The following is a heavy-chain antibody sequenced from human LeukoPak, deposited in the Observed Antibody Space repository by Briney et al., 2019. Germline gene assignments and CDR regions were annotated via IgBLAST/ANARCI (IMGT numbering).Heavy chain of an antibody. CDR2: ISAYDDNT. Sequence: ASVKVSCKASGYTFTSYGISWVRQAPGQGLEWMGWISAYDDNTNYAQKLQGRVTLTTDTSTSTAYMELRSLRSEDTAVYYCARALGCSGGSCWNYYYYYMDVWGKGTTVTISS. CDR1: GYTFTSYG. J-gene: IGHJ6*03. D-gene: IGHD2-15*01. CDR3: ARALGCSGGSCWNYYYYYMDV. V-gene: IGHV1-18*01.